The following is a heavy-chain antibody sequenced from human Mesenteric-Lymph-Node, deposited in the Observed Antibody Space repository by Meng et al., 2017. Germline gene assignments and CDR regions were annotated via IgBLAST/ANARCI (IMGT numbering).Heavy chain of an antibody. CDR3: ARGKQDAWELLAY. CDR1: GGSLSAYC. J-gene: IGHJ4*02. V-gene: IGHV4-34*01. D-gene: IGHD1-26*01. CDR2: VTHSKRT. Sequence: LMQVGAGLLHLSRSLSLTFAVYGGSLSAYCCHWICKPPGQGLEWIGEVTHSKRTNYNPSLNSRISISLDKSKNHFSLKVNSVTAADTAVYYCARGKQDAWELLAYWGQGALVTVSS.